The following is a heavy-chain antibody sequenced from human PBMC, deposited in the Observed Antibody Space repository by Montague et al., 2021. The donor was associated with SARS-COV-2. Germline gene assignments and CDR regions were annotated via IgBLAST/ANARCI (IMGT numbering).Heavy chain of an antibody. CDR3: ARALIAPAGTTSFDY. Sequence: SETLSLTCTLSAGSISSSSYFWGWIRQPPGKGLEWIGSIYFSGSTYYNSSFKRRATNSVDTSKNQFSLKLSSVTAADTAGYYCARALIAPAGTTSFDYWGQGTLATVSS. J-gene: IGHJ4*02. V-gene: IGHV4-39*01. D-gene: IGHD6-13*01. CDR1: AGSISSSSYF. CDR2: IYFSGST.